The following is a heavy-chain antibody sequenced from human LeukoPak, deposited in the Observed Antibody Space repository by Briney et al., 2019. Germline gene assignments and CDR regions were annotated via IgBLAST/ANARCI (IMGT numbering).Heavy chain of an antibody. CDR2: ISHSGST. Sequence: SENLSLTCAVSGGSLIDYYWSWIRQPPGKGLEWIGEISHSGSTRYSPSLKSRVTVSVDTSNNQFFLNLTSVTAADTAVYYCARQDKDIWNYYNMDVWGKGTTVTVSS. D-gene: IGHD2-15*01. J-gene: IGHJ6*03. V-gene: IGHV4-34*01. CDR1: GGSLIDYY. CDR3: ARQDKDIWNYYNMDV.